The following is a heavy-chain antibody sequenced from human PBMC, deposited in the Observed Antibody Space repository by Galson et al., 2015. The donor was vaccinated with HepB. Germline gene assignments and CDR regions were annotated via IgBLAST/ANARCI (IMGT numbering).Heavy chain of an antibody. D-gene: IGHD2-21*01. V-gene: IGHV3-74*01. J-gene: IGHJ4*02. CDR2: INSERT. CDR1: GFTFSSYW. Sequence: SLRLSCAASGFTFSSYWMHWVRQGPGKGLVWVSRINSERTYYADSVKGRCTISRDNSDNKVYLQMYSLRAEDTAVYYCAKVAIVGAIPHYFDYWGQGTLVTVSS. CDR3: AKVAIVGAIPHYFDY.